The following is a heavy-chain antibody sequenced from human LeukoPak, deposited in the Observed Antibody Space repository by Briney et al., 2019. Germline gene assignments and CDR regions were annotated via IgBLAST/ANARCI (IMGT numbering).Heavy chain of an antibody. Sequence: GASVKVSCKASGYTFTGYDINWVRKATGQGLEWMGWMNPNSGNTGYAQKFQGRVTITRNTSISTAYMELSSLRSEDTAVYYCARVNSNYYDMDGWGKGTTVTVSS. J-gene: IGHJ6*03. D-gene: IGHD2-21*01. V-gene: IGHV1-8*03. CDR2: MNPNSGNT. CDR3: ARVNSNYYDMDG. CDR1: GYTFTGYD.